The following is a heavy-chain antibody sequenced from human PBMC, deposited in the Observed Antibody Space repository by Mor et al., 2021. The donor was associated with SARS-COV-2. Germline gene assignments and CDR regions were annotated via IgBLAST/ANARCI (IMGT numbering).Heavy chain of an antibody. CDR2: STSGSYT. V-gene: IGHV3-11*05. Sequence: STSGSYTNYADSVKGRFTISRDDAKNSLYLQMNSLRAEDTAVYYCARDHHWFDPWGQGTLVTVSS. CDR3: ARDHHWFDP. J-gene: IGHJ5*02.